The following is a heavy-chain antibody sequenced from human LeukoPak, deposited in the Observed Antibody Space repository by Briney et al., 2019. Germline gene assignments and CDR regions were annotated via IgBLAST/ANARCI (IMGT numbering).Heavy chain of an antibody. Sequence: PSETLSLTCTVSGGSISSGSYYWSWIRQPAGKGLEWIGRIYTSGSTNYNPSLKSRVTISVDTSKNPFSLKLSSVTAADTAVYYCASGLNRHPTYYWGQGTLVTVSS. CDR1: GGSISSGSYY. CDR2: IYTSGST. CDR3: ASGLNRHPTYY. V-gene: IGHV4-61*02. D-gene: IGHD2/OR15-2a*01. J-gene: IGHJ4*02.